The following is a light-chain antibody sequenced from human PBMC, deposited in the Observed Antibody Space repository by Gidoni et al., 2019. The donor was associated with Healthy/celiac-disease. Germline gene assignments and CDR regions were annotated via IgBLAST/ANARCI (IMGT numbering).Light chain of an antibody. CDR3: QQFSSSPLFT. CDR1: QGISSA. J-gene: IGKJ3*01. CDR2: GAS. V-gene: IGKV1-13*02. Sequence: IKLTQAPSSLSAAEGDRVTITCRDSQGISSALAWYQQKPGKAPKLLIYGASSLASGVPSRFSGSGSGTDFTLTISSLQPEDFATYYCQQFSSSPLFTFGPGTKVEIK.